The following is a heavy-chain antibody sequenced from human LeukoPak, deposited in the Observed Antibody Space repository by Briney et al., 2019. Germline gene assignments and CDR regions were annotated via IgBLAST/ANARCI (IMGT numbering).Heavy chain of an antibody. Sequence: SVTVSCKASGGTFSSYAISWVRQAPGQGLEWMGGIIPIFGTANYAQKFQGRVTITADESTSTAYMELSSLRSEDTAVYYCARGDDSFGGSYLDGAQGPLVTFPS. CDR1: GGTFSSYA. V-gene: IGHV1-69*13. D-gene: IGHD3-16*01. CDR2: IIPIFGTA. CDR3: ARGDDSFGGSYLD. J-gene: IGHJ4*02.